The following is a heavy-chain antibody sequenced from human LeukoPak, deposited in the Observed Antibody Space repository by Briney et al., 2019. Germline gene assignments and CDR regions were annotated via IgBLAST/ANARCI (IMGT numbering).Heavy chain of an antibody. CDR3: AGGCSSTSCYSVGWFDP. CDR2: IKQDGSEK. Sequence: PGGSLRLSCAASGFTFSSYWMSWVRQAPGKGLEWVANIKQDGSEKYYVDSVKGRFTISRDNAKNSLYLQMNSLRAEDTAVYYCAGGCSSTSCYSVGWFDPWGQGTLVTVSS. V-gene: IGHV3-7*04. D-gene: IGHD2-2*01. CDR1: GFTFSSYW. J-gene: IGHJ5*02.